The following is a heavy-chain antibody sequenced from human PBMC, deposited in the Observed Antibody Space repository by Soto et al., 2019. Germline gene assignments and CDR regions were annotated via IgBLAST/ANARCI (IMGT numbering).Heavy chain of an antibody. J-gene: IGHJ4*02. Sequence: PGESLKISCQGSGYSFTSNWIGWVRQLPGKGLEWMGIINPADYDIKYSPSFQGQVTISADKSIGTAYLQRSSLNASDTAMYYCARHQRDDASRKIDCWGQGTLVTVSS. CDR3: ARHQRDDASRKIDC. V-gene: IGHV5-51*01. CDR1: GYSFTSNW. CDR2: INPADYDI. D-gene: IGHD3-16*01.